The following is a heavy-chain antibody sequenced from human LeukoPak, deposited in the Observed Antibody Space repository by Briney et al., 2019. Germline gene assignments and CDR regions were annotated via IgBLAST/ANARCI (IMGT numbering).Heavy chain of an antibody. J-gene: IGHJ4*02. CDR1: GYSFSSYW. D-gene: IGHD5-18*01. CDR3: ALAYSYGIYYFDY. Sequence: GESLQISCQGSGYSFSSYWIVWVRQMPGKGLEWMGIIYPGDSDTRYSPSFQGQVTISADKSISTAYLQWSSLKASDTAMYYCALAYSYGIYYFDYWGQGTLVTVSS. V-gene: IGHV5-51*01. CDR2: IYPGDSDT.